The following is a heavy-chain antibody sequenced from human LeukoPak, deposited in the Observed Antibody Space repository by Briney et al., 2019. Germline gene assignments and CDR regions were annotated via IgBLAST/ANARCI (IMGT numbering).Heavy chain of an antibody. D-gene: IGHD2-2*01. Sequence: RASVKVSCKVSGKTLSDLSIHWLRQPPGKGLEWLGGSDPEDGERIYAQMFQGRVTMTEDTSIDTAYMELSSLRSEDTAVYYCARDKGYCSSTSCYVDSYYGMDVWGQGTTVTVSS. V-gene: IGHV1-24*01. CDR3: ARDKGYCSSTSCYVDSYYGMDV. J-gene: IGHJ6*02. CDR2: SDPEDGER. CDR1: GKTLSDLS.